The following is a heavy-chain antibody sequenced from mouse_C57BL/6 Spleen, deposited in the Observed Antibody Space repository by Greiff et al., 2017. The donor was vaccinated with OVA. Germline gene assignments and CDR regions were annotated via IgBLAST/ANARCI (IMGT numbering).Heavy chain of an antibody. J-gene: IGHJ1*03. CDR2: IYPDSGGT. D-gene: IGHD2-14*01. Sequence: EVQLQQSGPELVKPGASVKIPCKASGYTFTDYNMGWVKQRPGKSLEWIGDIYPDSGGTNYNQKFKGKATLTVDKSSSTAYMEIRSLTSEDTAIYYCARSRYGYFEGWGTGPTVTVST. V-gene: IGHV1-18*01. CDR1: GYTFTDYN. CDR3: ARSRYGYFEG.